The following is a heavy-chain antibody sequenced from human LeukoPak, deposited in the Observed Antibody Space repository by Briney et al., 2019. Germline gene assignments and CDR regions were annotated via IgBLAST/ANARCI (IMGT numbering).Heavy chain of an antibody. CDR1: GFTFDDYA. CDR2: ISWNSGSI. J-gene: IGHJ4*02. Sequence: SLRLSCAASGFTFDDYAMHWVRQAPGKGLEWVSGISWNSGSIGYADSVKGRFTISRDNAKNSLYLQMNSLRAEDTALYYCAKDYYDSSGYYSRFDYWGQGTLVTVSS. D-gene: IGHD3-22*01. V-gene: IGHV3-9*01. CDR3: AKDYYDSSGYYSRFDY.